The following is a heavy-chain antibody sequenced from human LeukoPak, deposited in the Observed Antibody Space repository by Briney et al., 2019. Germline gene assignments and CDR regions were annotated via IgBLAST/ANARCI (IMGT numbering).Heavy chain of an antibody. CDR1: GFTFSSYS. V-gene: IGHV3-21*01. Sequence: GGSLRLSCAASGFTFSSYSMNWVRQAPGKGLEWVSCISSSSSYIYYADSVKGRFTISRDNAKNTLYLQMNSLRAEDTAMYYCARIQSAYSYGYDPFDYWGQGTLVTVSS. CDR2: ISSSSSYI. CDR3: ARIQSAYSYGYDPFDY. D-gene: IGHD5-18*01. J-gene: IGHJ4*02.